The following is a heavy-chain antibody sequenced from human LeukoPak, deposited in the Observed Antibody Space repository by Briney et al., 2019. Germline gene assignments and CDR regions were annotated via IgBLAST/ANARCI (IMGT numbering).Heavy chain of an antibody. CDR2: ISSGSTI. CDR3: ARDILTGYYDY. Sequence: GGSLRLSCAASGFTFSSYEMNWVRQAPGKGLEWVSYISSGSTIYYADSVKGRFTISRDNAKNSLYLQMNSLRAEDTAVYYCARDILTGYYDYWGQGTLVTVSS. CDR1: GFTFSSYE. V-gene: IGHV3-48*03. J-gene: IGHJ4*02. D-gene: IGHD3-9*01.